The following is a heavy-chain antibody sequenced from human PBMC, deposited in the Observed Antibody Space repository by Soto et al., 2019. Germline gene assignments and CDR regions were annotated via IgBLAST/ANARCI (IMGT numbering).Heavy chain of an antibody. J-gene: IGHJ6*02. CDR2: IWYDGSNK. Sequence: QVQLVESGGGVVQPGRSLRLSCAASGFTFSSYGMHWVRQAPGKGLEWVAVIWYDGSNKYYADSVKGRFTISRDNSKNTLYLQMNSLRAEDRAVYYCARDGSSNHYYYYGMDVWGQGTTVTVSS. V-gene: IGHV3-33*01. CDR1: GFTFSSYG. D-gene: IGHD6-13*01. CDR3: ARDGSSNHYYYYGMDV.